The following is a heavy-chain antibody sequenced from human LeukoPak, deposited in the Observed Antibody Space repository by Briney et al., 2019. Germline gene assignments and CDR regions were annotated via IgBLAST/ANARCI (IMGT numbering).Heavy chain of an antibody. CDR2: IYSGGST. CDR1: GFTVSSNY. V-gene: IGHV3-66*02. CDR3: ARGASGTYYFGY. J-gene: IGHJ4*02. D-gene: IGHD1-26*01. Sequence: HPGGSLRLSCAASGFTVSSNYMTWVRQAPGKGLDWVSVIYSGGSTYYADSVKGRFTISRDNSKNTLFPQMNSLRPEDTAVYYCARGASGTYYFGYWGRGTLVTVSS.